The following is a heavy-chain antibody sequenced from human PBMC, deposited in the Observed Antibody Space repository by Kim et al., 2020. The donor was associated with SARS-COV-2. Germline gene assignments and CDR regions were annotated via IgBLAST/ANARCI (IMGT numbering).Heavy chain of an antibody. CDR1: GFTFSSYG. D-gene: IGHD5-18*01. J-gene: IGHJ4*02. CDR3: AKDQMGLGYIFDY. V-gene: IGHV3-30*18. CDR2: ISSDGSNK. Sequence: GGSLRLSCAASGFTFSSYGMHWVRQAPGKALVWVSVISSDGSNKYYAESVRGRFTISRDNSKNTLDLQMNSLRAEDTAVYYCAKDQMGLGYIFDYWGQGSLVIVSS.